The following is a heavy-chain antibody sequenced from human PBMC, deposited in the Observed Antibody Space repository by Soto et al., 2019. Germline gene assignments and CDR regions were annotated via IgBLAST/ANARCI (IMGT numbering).Heavy chain of an antibody. CDR1: GGSISSSSYY. CDR2: IYYSGST. J-gene: IGHJ4*02. V-gene: IGHV4-39*07. Sequence: PSETLSLTCTVSGGSISSSSYYWGWIRQPPGKGLEWIGSIYYSGSTYYNPSLKSRVTISVDTSKNQFSLKLSSVTAADTAVYYCARSSKKREYCGGDSAYYFDYWGQGTLVTAPQ. CDR3: ARSSKKREYCGGDSAYYFDY. D-gene: IGHD2-21*02.